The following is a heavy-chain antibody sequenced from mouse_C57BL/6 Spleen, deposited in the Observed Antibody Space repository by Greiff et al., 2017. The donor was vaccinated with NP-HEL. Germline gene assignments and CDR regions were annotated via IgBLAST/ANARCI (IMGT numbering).Heavy chain of an antibody. CDR2: IYPGDGDT. CDR1: GYAFSSYW. J-gene: IGHJ4*01. CDR3: ARSLPHYAMDY. Sequence: VQLQQSGAELVKPGASVKISCKASGYAFSSYWMNWVKQRPGKGLEWIGQIYPGDGDTNYNGKFKGKATLTADKSSSTAYMQLSSLTSEDSAVYFCARSLPHYAMDYWGQGTSVTVSS. V-gene: IGHV1-80*01. D-gene: IGHD2-1*01.